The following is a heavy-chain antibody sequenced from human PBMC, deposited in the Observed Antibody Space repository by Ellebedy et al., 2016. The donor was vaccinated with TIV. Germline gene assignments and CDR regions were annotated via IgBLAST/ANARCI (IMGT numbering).Heavy chain of an antibody. CDR1: GGSISSNNSS. V-gene: IGHV4-39*07. CDR3: ARVTYNWNDRISWFDF. D-gene: IGHD1-1*01. Sequence: MPSETLSLTCTVSGGSISSNNSSWGWIRQPPGKGLEWIGNIYYSGSTYNSPSLKSRVTISVDTSKTQFSLKLSSVTAADTAVYYCARVTYNWNDRISWFDFWGQGTLVTVSS. CDR2: IYYSGST. J-gene: IGHJ5*01.